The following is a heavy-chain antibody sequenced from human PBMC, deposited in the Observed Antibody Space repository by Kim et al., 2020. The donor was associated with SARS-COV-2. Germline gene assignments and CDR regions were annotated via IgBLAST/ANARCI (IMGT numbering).Heavy chain of an antibody. Sequence: ASVKVSCKASGYTFKSYPIHWLRQAPGQRLEWMGWVNAANDETKYSQEFQGRVTITRDTSANTAYMDLRSLTFEDTAIYYCARDMNPTVYDYWGQGTLVT. CDR3: ARDMNPTVYDY. CDR2: VNAANDET. J-gene: IGHJ4*02. V-gene: IGHV1-3*01. CDR1: GYTFKSYP. D-gene: IGHD4-4*01.